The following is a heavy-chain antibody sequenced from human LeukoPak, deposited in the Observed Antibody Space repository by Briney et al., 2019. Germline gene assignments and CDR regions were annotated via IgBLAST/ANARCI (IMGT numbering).Heavy chain of an antibody. D-gene: IGHD3-10*01. V-gene: IGHV3-23*01. CDR1: GFTFSTYA. Sequence: GGSLRLSCAASGFTFSTYALSWVRQAPGKGLEWVATVTNNGGTTYYADSVKGRFTISRDNSKDTLNLQMHGLKAEDTAVYYCAKNSRGETITFDFWGQGTLVTVSS. J-gene: IGHJ4*02. CDR3: AKNSRGETITFDF. CDR2: VTNNGGTT.